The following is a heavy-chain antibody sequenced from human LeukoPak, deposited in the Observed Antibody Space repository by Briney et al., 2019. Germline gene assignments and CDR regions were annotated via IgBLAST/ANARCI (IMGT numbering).Heavy chain of an antibody. J-gene: IGHJ4*02. CDR1: GGSISSGGYY. D-gene: IGHD6-13*01. CDR2: IYHSGST. Sequence: SETLSLTCTVSGGSISSGGYYWSWIRQPPGKGLEWIGYIYHSGSTYYNPSLKSRVTISVDRSKNQFSLKLSSVTAADTAVYYCARVAGSGAAAGIVDYWGQGTLVTVSS. V-gene: IGHV4-30-2*01. CDR3: ARVAGSGAAAGIVDY.